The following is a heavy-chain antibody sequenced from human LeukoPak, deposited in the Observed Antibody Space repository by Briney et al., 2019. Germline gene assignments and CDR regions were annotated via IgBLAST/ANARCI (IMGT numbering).Heavy chain of an antibody. CDR2: INHSGST. V-gene: IGHV4-34*01. D-gene: IGHD5-18*01. J-gene: IGHJ6*02. CDR1: GGSFSGYY. Sequence: SETLSLTCAVYGGSFSGYYWSRIRQPPGKGLEWIGEINHSGSTNYNPSLKSRATISVDTSKNQFSLKLSSVTAADTAVYYCARATTMYSYGPYYYYYYGMDVWGQGTTVTVSS. CDR3: ARATTMYSYGPYYYYYYGMDV.